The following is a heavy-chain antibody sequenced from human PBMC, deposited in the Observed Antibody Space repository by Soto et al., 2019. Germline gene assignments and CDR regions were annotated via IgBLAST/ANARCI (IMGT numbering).Heavy chain of an antibody. J-gene: IGHJ4*02. D-gene: IGHD2-2*01. CDR2: VSYTGNT. V-gene: IGHV4-31*03. CDR3: ARGTLV. Sequence: QVQLQESGPGLMQPSQTLSLTCTVSGGSIGSGGYWWSWIRQHPGRGLEWIGFVSYTGNTQYNPSLKSRVNISGDTSTKQFSLKLSSGTAADTAVYYGARGTLVWGQGTLVTVSS. CDR1: GGSIGSGGYW.